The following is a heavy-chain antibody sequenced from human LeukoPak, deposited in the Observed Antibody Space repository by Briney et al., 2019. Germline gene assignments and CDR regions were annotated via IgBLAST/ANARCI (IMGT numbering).Heavy chain of an antibody. V-gene: IGHV1-18*01. CDR2: ISTYTGYS. Sequence: ASVKVSCKASGYTFTSSGISWVRQAPGQGLEWMGWISTYTGYSKYAQNLQGRDTMTADTSTSTAYMELSSLRSDDTAVYYCAKNSSGGYSDYWGQGTLVTVSS. CDR3: AKNSSGGYSDY. J-gene: IGHJ4*02. D-gene: IGHD6-19*01. CDR1: GYTFTSSG.